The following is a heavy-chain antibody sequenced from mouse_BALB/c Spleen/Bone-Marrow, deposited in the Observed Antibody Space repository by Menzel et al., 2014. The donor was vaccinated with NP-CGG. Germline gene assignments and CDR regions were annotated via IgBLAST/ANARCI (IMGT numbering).Heavy chain of an antibody. Sequence: QVQLQQSGAELVRPGSSVKISCKASGYAFSNHWMNWVKQRPGQGLEWIGQIFPGDGDTNYNGKFKGKATLTADKSSSTAYMQLNSLTSEDSAVYFCARSNYGYDVYFDYWGLGTTLTVSS. CDR2: IFPGDGDT. D-gene: IGHD2-2*01. J-gene: IGHJ2*01. CDR1: GYAFSNHW. V-gene: IGHV1-80*01. CDR3: ARSNYGYDVYFDY.